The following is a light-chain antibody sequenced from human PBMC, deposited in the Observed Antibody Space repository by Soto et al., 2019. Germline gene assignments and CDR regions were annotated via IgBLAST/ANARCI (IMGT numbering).Light chain of an antibody. CDR1: QHIATS. J-gene: IGKJ1*01. CDR2: GAS. V-gene: IGKV1-39*01. Sequence: DIQMTQSPSLLSASIGDRVTITCRARQHIATSLSWFQHKVGKAPTLLIYGASALQSGVPSRFSGSGSGTHFTLTISGLQPEDFATYYCQQSSSVPRTFGQGTRVDLK. CDR3: QQSSSVPRT.